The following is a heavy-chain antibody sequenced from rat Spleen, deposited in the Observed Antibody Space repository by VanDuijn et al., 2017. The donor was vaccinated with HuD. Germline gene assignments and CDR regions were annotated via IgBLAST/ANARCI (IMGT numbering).Heavy chain of an antibody. CDR2: ISYGDSSGHSST. D-gene: IGHD1-9*01. CDR1: GFTFSDYG. J-gene: IGHJ2*01. CDR3: ARRHYGYTDYFDY. Sequence: EVQLVESGGGLVQPGRSLKLSCTASGFTFSDYGVAWVSQAPTKGLEWVATISYGDSSGHSSTYYRDSVKGRFTISRDNAKSTLSLQMDGLRSEDTATFYCARRHYGYTDYFDYWGQGVMVTVSS. V-gene: IGHV5-29*01.